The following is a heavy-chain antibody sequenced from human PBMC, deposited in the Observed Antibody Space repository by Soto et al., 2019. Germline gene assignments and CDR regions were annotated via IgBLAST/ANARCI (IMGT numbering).Heavy chain of an antibody. Sequence: PSETLSLTCTVSGGSISSGGYYWSWIRQHPGKGLEWIGYIYYSGSTYYNPSLKNRVTISVDTSKNQFSLKLSSVTAADTAVYYCARDSGGGNWFDPWGQGTLVTGSS. CDR3: ARDSGGGNWFDP. V-gene: IGHV4-31*03. D-gene: IGHD3-10*01. J-gene: IGHJ5*02. CDR2: IYYSGST. CDR1: GGSISSGGYY.